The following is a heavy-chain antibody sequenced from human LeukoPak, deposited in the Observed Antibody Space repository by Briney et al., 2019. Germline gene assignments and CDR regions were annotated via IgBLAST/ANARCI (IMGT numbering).Heavy chain of an antibody. J-gene: IGHJ3*02. Sequence: GGSLRLSCAASGFTFSSYWMSWVRQAPGKGLEWVANIKQDGSEKYYVDSVKGRFTIFRDNAKNSLYLQMNSLRAEDTAVYYCARTMIVVVDGAFDIWGQGTMVTVSS. CDR2: IKQDGSEK. CDR3: ARTMIVVVDGAFDI. V-gene: IGHV3-7*01. D-gene: IGHD3-22*01. CDR1: GFTFSSYW.